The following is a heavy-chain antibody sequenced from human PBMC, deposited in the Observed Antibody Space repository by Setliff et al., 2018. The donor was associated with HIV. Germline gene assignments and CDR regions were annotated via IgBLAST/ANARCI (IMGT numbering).Heavy chain of an antibody. Sequence: ASVKVSCKASGYTFTSYGITWVRQAPGQGLEWMGWISGYNGNTDYTQNLQGRVTMTTDTSTSTAYMELRSLRSDDTAVYYCARAYPWGYVDYYYMDVWGKGTTVTVSS. D-gene: IGHD3-16*01. J-gene: IGHJ6*03. CDR1: GYTFTSYG. V-gene: IGHV1-18*01. CDR2: ISGYNGNT. CDR3: ARAYPWGYVDYYYMDV.